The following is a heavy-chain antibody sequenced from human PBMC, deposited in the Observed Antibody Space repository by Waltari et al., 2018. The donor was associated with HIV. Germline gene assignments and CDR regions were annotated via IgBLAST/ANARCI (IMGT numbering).Heavy chain of an antibody. Sequence: EVQLVESGGGLVQPGGSLRLSCAASGFTFSCSWMTWVGQDTGKGMDWVDNINQDENKRNYVDSVKGRYTISRDNAKNSLYLQMNSLTAADTAVYYCARDSNPAQGSVWYDAFDIWGQGTMVTVSS. D-gene: IGHD6-13*01. J-gene: IGHJ3*02. CDR1: GFTFSCSW. CDR3: ARDSNPAQGSVWYDAFDI. V-gene: IGHV3-7*01. CDR2: INQDENKR.